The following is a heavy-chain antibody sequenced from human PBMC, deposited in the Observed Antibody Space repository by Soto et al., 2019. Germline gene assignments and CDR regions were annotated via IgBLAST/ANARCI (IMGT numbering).Heavy chain of an antibody. CDR3: ARDWGSDDAFDI. V-gene: IGHV3-21*01. J-gene: IGHJ3*02. Sequence: GGSLGLSCAASGFTFSSYSMNWVRQAPGKGLEWVSSISSSSSYIYYADSVKGRFTISRDNAKNSLYLQMNSLRAEDTAVYYCARDWGSDDAFDIWGQGTMVTVSS. D-gene: IGHD3-16*01. CDR1: GFTFSSYS. CDR2: ISSSSSYI.